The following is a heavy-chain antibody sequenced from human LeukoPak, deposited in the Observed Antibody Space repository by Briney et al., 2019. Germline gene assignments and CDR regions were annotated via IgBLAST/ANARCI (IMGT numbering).Heavy chain of an antibody. CDR3: ARGLKGYSSGWYVSWFDP. V-gene: IGHV4-34*01. CDR2: INHSGST. Sequence: SETLSLTCAVYGGSFSGYYWSWIRQPPGKGLEWIGEINHSGSTNYNPSLKSRVTISVDTSKNQFSLKLSPVTAADTAVYYCARGLKGYSSGWYVSWFDPWGQGTLVTVSS. D-gene: IGHD6-19*01. CDR1: GGSFSGYY. J-gene: IGHJ5*02.